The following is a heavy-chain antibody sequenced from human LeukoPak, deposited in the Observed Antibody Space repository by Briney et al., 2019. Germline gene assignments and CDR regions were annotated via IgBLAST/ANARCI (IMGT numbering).Heavy chain of an antibody. Sequence: PGGSLRLSCAASGFTFSSYSMNWVRQAPGKGLEWVSSISSSSSYIYYVDSVKGRFTISRDNAKNSLYLQMNSLRAEDTAVYYCARDLRLPGHFDYWGQGTLVTVSS. V-gene: IGHV3-21*01. CDR1: GFTFSSYS. J-gene: IGHJ4*02. CDR3: ARDLRLPGHFDY. CDR2: ISSSSSYI.